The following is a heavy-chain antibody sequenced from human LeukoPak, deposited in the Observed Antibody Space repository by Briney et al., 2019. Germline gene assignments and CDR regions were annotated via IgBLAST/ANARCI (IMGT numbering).Heavy chain of an antibody. CDR2: INAYNGNT. CDR1: GYTFSSYG. Sequence: ASVKVSCKASGYTFSSYGITWVRQAPGQGLEWMGWINAYNGNTNYAQKLQGRVTITTDTSTSTAYMELRSLRSDDTAVYYCVRDAERGYSYGPDYWGQGTLLTVSS. CDR3: VRDAERGYSYGPDY. D-gene: IGHD5-18*01. J-gene: IGHJ4*02. V-gene: IGHV1-18*01.